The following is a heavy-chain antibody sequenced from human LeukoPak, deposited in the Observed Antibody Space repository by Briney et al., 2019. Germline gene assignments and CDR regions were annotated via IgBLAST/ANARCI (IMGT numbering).Heavy chain of an antibody. D-gene: IGHD6-19*01. CDR1: GYTFTSYG. CDR3: ARNSSDWYGYMDV. V-gene: IGHV1-18*01. J-gene: IGHJ6*04. Sequence: ASVKVSCKASGYTFTSYGISWVRQAHGQGLEWMGWISTYNGYANYAQKLQGRVTMTTETSTSTAYMELRSLRSDDTAVYYCARNSSDWYGYMDVWGKGTTVTVSS. CDR2: ISTYNGYA.